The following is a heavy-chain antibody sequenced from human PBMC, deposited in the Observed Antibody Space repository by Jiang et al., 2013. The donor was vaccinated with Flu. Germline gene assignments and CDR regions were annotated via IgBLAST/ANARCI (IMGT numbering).Heavy chain of an antibody. CDR3: ARHEVVDYYYYMDV. J-gene: IGHJ6*03. CDR2: IYPADSDT. D-gene: IGHD2-15*01. V-gene: IGHV5-51*01. CDR1: GYSFANYW. Sequence: GAEVKKPGESLKVSCKGSGYSFANYWIGWVRQMPGKGLEWMGVIYPADSDTRYSPTFQGQVTISADKSISTAYLQWNSLRASDTAIYYCARHEVVDYYYYMDVVGQRDHGHRLL.